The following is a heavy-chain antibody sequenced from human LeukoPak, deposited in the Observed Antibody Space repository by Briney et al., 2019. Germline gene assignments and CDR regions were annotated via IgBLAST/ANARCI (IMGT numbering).Heavy chain of an antibody. CDR2: ISGSSSTI. CDR1: GFTFSSYT. J-gene: IGHJ6*03. D-gene: IGHD3-10*01. V-gene: IGHV3-48*01. CDR3: AREGYFGSGLYYYYYMDV. Sequence: GGSLRLSCAASGFTFSSYTMNWVRQAPGKGLEWVSYISGSSSTIYYADSVKGQFTISRDNAKNSLYLQMNSLRAEDTAVYYCAREGYFGSGLYYYYYMDVWGKGTTVTVSS.